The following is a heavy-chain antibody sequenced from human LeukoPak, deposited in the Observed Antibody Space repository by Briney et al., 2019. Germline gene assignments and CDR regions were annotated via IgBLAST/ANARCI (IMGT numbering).Heavy chain of an antibody. Sequence: GGSLRLSCAASGFTFSSYWMSWVRQAPGKGLEWVADIKQDGSEKYYVDSVKGRFTISRDNAKNSLYLQMNSLRVEDTAVYYCARVPAAAAGGGWFDPWGQGTLVTVSS. V-gene: IGHV3-7*01. CDR3: ARVPAAAAGGGWFDP. CDR2: IKQDGSEK. CDR1: GFTFSSYW. D-gene: IGHD6-13*01. J-gene: IGHJ5*02.